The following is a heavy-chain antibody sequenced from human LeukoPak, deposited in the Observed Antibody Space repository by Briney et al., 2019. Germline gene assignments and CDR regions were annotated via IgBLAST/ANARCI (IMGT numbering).Heavy chain of an antibody. Sequence: PGGSLRLSCAASQFTFSSHAMNWVRQAPGKGLDRVAVMSFDGSHIYYAHSVKGRFTISRDNSNNTLFLQMNSLNADDTAVYYCARGGTYYYQYYYMDVWGKGTTVTVSS. CDR2: MSFDGSHI. D-gene: IGHD3-16*01. J-gene: IGHJ6*03. CDR3: ARGGTYYYQYYYMDV. CDR1: QFTFSSHA. V-gene: IGHV3-30*01.